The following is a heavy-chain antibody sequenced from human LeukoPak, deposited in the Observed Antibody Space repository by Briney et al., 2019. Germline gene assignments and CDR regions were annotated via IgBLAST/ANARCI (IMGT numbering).Heavy chain of an antibody. Sequence: PVGSLRLSCAASGFTFSSYSMNWVRQAPGKGLEWVSLISSSRSYIYYADSLKGRFTISRDNAKNSLYLQMNSLRAEDTAVYYCARLSSGDAFDIWGQGTMVTVSS. D-gene: IGHD3-22*01. J-gene: IGHJ3*02. CDR1: GFTFSSYS. CDR3: ARLSSGDAFDI. V-gene: IGHV3-21*01. CDR2: ISSSRSYI.